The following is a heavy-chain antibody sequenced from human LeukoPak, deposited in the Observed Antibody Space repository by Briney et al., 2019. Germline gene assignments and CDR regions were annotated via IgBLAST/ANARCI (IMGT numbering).Heavy chain of an antibody. CDR3: AKDSGAYGDYARRGAFDI. CDR2: ISWNSGSI. Sequence: PGGSLRLSCAASGFTFSSYAMHWVRQAPGKGLEWVSGISWNSGSIGYADSVKGRFTISRDNAKNSLYLQMNSLRAEDTALYYCAKDSGAYGDYARRGAFDIWGQGTMVTVSS. CDR1: GFTFSSYA. D-gene: IGHD4-17*01. J-gene: IGHJ3*02. V-gene: IGHV3-9*01.